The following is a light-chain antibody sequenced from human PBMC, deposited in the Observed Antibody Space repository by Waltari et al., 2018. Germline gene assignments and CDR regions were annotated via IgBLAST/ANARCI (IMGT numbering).Light chain of an antibody. CDR2: AAT. Sequence: DIQMTQSPSSLSASVGDRVTITCRASQSSTTFLNWYQQKPGKATKLLIYAATNLQRGFPSRFSGGGSGTDFTLTISSLQPEECATYYCQQIYTTSESTFGGGSRVEIK. V-gene: IGKV1-39*01. CDR1: QSSTTF. CDR3: QQIYTTSEST. J-gene: IGKJ4*01.